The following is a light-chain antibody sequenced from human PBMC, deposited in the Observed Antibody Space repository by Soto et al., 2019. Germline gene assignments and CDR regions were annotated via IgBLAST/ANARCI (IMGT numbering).Light chain of an antibody. CDR3: QSYDASRSAFV. Sequence: QSVLTQPPSVSGAPGQRVTISCTGSSSNIGAIYGVHWYQQLPGTAPKLLIYVNTNRPSGVPDRFSASKSGTSASLAITGLQAEDEADYYCQSYDASRSAFVFGTGTKVTVL. V-gene: IGLV1-40*01. CDR1: SSNIGAIYG. J-gene: IGLJ1*01. CDR2: VNT.